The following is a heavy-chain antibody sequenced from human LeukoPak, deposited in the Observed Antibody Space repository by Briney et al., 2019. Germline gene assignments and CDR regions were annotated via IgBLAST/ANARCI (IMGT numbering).Heavy chain of an antibody. CDR2: INPNSGGT. CDR3: ARALLTITMVRGVSPPIGY. Sequence: GASVKVSCKASGYTFTGYYMHWVRQAPGQGLEWMGWINPNSGGTNYAQKFQGRVTMTRDTSISTAYMELSRLRSDDTAVYYCARALLTITMVRGVSPPIGYWGQGTLVTVSS. J-gene: IGHJ4*02. V-gene: IGHV1-2*02. CDR1: GYTFTGYY. D-gene: IGHD3-10*01.